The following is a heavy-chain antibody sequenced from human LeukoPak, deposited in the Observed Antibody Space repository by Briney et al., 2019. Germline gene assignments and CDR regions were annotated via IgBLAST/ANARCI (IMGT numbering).Heavy chain of an antibody. D-gene: IGHD6-13*01. CDR2: IYYSGST. CDR1: GGSISSYY. V-gene: IGHV4-59*08. Sequence: PSETLSLTCTVSGGSISSYYWSWIRQPPGKGLEWIGYIYYSGSTNYNPSLKSRVTISVDTSKNQFSLKLSSVTAADTAVYYCAGSAAGHPFFDYWGQGTLVTVSS. J-gene: IGHJ4*02. CDR3: AGSAAGHPFFDY.